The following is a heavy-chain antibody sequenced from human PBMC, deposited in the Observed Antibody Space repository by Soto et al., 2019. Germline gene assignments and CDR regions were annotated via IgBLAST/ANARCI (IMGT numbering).Heavy chain of an antibody. D-gene: IGHD3-22*01. V-gene: IGHV3-23*01. CDR3: AKFISMIGVGIGDAFDI. CDR2: ISGSGGST. Sequence: EVQLLESGGGLVQPGGSLRLSCAASGFTFSSYAMNWVRQAPGKGLEWVSVISGSGGSTYYADSVKGRFTISRDNYKNTLLLEMNSLRAEDTAGYYGAKFISMIGVGIGDAFDIWGQGTMVTVSS. J-gene: IGHJ3*02. CDR1: GFTFSSYA.